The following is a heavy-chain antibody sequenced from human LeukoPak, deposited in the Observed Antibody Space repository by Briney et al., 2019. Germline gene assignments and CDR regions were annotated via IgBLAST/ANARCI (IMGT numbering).Heavy chain of an antibody. V-gene: IGHV4-34*01. CDR2: INHSGST. CDR3: ARGPDFYDSSGYYPI. Sequence: SETLSLTCAVYGGSFRNYYWSWIRQPPGKGLEWIGEINHSGSTKYNPSLKSRVAISVDRSKNQFSLKLSSVTAADTAVFYCARGPDFYDSSGYYPIWGQGTLVTVSS. CDR1: GGSFRNYY. D-gene: IGHD3-22*01. J-gene: IGHJ4*02.